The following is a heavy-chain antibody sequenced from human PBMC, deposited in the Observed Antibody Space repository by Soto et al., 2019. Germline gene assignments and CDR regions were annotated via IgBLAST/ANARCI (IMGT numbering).Heavy chain of an antibody. V-gene: IGHV3-9*01. D-gene: IGHD2-8*01. CDR1: GFTFDDYA. Sequence: EVQLVESGGGLVQPGRSLRLSCAASGFTFDDYAMHWVRQAPGKGLEWVSGISWNSGSIGYADSVKGRFTISRDNAKNFLDLQMNSLRAEDTALYYCAKDNGPILYNNWFDPWGQGTLVTVSS. CDR3: AKDNGPILYNNWFDP. CDR2: ISWNSGSI. J-gene: IGHJ5*02.